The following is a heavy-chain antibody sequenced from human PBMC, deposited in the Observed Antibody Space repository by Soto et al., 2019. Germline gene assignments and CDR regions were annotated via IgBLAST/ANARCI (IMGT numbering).Heavy chain of an antibody. D-gene: IGHD3-3*01. CDR2: ISSSSSYI. CDR1: GFTFSSYS. V-gene: IGHV3-21*01. J-gene: IGHJ5*02. CDR3: ARDPITTFYDFWSGLNHPVDP. Sequence: GGSLRLSCAASGFTFSSYSMNWVCQAPGKGLEWVSSISSSSSYIYYADSVKGRFTISRDNAKNSLYLQMNSLRAEDTAVYYCARDPITTFYDFWSGLNHPVDPWAQGTLVTVSS.